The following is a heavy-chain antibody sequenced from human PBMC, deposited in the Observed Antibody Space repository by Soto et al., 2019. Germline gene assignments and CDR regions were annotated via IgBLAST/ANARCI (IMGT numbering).Heavy chain of an antibody. Sequence: EVQLVESGGGLVKPGGSLRPSCAASGFTFSNAWMSWVRQAPGKGLEWVGRIKSKTDGGTTDYAAPVKGRFTISRDDSKNTLYLQMNSLKTEDTAVYYCTTDLGNIVATSSWGQGTLVTVSS. V-gene: IGHV3-15*01. CDR2: IKSKTDGGTT. D-gene: IGHD5-12*01. J-gene: IGHJ4*02. CDR1: GFTFSNAW. CDR3: TTDLGNIVATSS.